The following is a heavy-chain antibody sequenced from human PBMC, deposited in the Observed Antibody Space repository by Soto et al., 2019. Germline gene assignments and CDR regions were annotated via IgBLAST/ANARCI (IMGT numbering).Heavy chain of an antibody. V-gene: IGHV3-48*01. Sequence: EVQLVESGGGLVQPGGSLRLSCAASGFTFSSYSMNWVRQAPGKGLEWVSYISSSSSTIYYADSVKGRFTISRDNAKNSLYLQMNSLRAEDTAVYYCARSSYGSGSYNSPCSTCPNDYWGQGTLVTVSS. CDR3: ARSSYGSGSYNSPCSTCPNDY. D-gene: IGHD3-10*01. CDR2: ISSSSSTI. CDR1: GFTFSSYS. J-gene: IGHJ4*02.